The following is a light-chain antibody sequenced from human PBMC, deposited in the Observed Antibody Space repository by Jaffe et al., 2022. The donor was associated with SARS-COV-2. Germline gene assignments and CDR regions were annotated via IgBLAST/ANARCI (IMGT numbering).Light chain of an antibody. CDR3: QQRSNWPLT. Sequence: EVVLTQSPATLSLSPGDTATLSCRASQSLTNYLAWYQQKPGQAPRLLIFDASNRVTGIPARFSGSGSGTDFTLTIASLEPEDFAIYYCQQRSNWPLTFGGGTKVEIK. V-gene: IGKV3-11*01. CDR1: QSLTNY. J-gene: IGKJ4*01. CDR2: DAS.